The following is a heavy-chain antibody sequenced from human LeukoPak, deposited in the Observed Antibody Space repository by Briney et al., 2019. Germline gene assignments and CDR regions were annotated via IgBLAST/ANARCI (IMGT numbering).Heavy chain of an antibody. J-gene: IGHJ3*02. V-gene: IGHV3-23*01. CDR3: ANSLPSGAAVSSISVGFDI. Sequence: PGGSLRLSCAASGFTFNSHAMTWVRQAPEKGLEWVSTVSGSGGSTYYADSVKGRFTISRDNSKNTLYLQMNSLRAEDTAVYYCANSLPSGAAVSSISVGFDIWGQGTMVTVSS. CDR2: VSGSGGST. CDR1: GFTFNSHA. D-gene: IGHD6-13*01.